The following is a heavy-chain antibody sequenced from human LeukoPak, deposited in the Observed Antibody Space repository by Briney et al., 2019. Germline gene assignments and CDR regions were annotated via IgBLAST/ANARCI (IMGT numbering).Heavy chain of an antibody. CDR1: GGSISSSNYH. V-gene: IGHV4-39*01. CDR3: ARRWTSLGAFDI. CDR2: IYYSGST. J-gene: IGHJ3*02. Sequence: SETLSLTCTVSGGSISSSNYHWGWIRQPPGKGLEWIGSIYYSGSTYYNPSLKRRVTISVDTSKNQFSLKLSSVTAADTAMYYCARRWTSLGAFDIWGQGTMVTVSS. D-gene: IGHD1-26*01.